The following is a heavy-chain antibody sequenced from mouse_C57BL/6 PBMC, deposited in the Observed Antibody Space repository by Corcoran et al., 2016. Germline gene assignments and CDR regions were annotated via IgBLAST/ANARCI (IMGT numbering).Heavy chain of an antibody. V-gene: IGHV1-18*01. Sequence: EVQLQQSGPELVKPGASVKIPCKASGYTFTDYNMDWVKQSHGKSLEWIGDINPNNGGTIYNQKFKGKATLTVDKSSSTAYMELRSLTSEDTAVYYCARHSSGYEYFDYWGQGTTLTVSS. CDR2: INPNNGGT. J-gene: IGHJ2*01. CDR3: ARHSSGYEYFDY. D-gene: IGHD3-2*02. CDR1: GYTFTDYN.